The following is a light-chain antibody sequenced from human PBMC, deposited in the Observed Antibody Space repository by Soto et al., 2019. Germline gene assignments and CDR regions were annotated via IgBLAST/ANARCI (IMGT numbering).Light chain of an antibody. V-gene: IGLV2-14*01. CDR2: EVS. J-gene: IGLJ1*01. CDR1: SSDVGIYNY. Sequence: QSALTQPPSASGSPGQSVTISCTGTSSDVGIYNYVSWYQQHPGKAPKLMIYEVSNRPSGVSNRFSGSKSGNTASLTISGLQAEDEADYYCSSYTSSSTPYVFGTGTKLTVL. CDR3: SSYTSSSTPYV.